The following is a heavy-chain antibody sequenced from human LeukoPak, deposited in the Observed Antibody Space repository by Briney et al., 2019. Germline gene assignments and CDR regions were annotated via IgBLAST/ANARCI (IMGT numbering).Heavy chain of an antibody. CDR2: FDPEDGET. J-gene: IGHJ4*02. D-gene: IGHD3-22*01. V-gene: IGHV1-24*01. CDR1: GYTPTELS. CDR3: ATIVHDSSGYMWGFDY. Sequence: GASVKVSCKVSGYTPTELSMHWVRQAPGKGLEWMGGFDPEDGETIYAQKLQGRVTMTEDTSTDTAYMELSSLRSEDTAVYYCATIVHDSSGYMWGFDYWGQGTLVTVSS.